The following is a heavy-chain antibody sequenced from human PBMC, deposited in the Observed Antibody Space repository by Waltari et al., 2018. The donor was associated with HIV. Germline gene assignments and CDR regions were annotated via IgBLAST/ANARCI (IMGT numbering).Heavy chain of an antibody. CDR2: INTNTGNP. CDR3: ASKSIAAAGTGAWFDP. Sequence: QVQLVQSGSELKKPGASVQVSCQASGYTFTSYAMTWLRQAPGQGLEWMGWINTNTGNPTYAQGFTGRFVFSLDTSVSTAYLQISSLKAEDTAVYYCASKSIAAAGTGAWFDPWGQGTLVTVSS. D-gene: IGHD6-13*01. V-gene: IGHV7-4-1*02. J-gene: IGHJ5*02. CDR1: GYTFTSYA.